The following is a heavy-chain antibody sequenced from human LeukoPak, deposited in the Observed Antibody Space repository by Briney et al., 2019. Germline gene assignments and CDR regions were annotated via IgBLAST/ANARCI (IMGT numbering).Heavy chain of an antibody. V-gene: IGHV1-69*13. J-gene: IGHJ4*02. CDR3: ARDAVKIFGVVMPPHKHEYYFDY. Sequence: SVKVSCKASGGTFSSYAISWVRQAPGQGLEWMGGIFPIFGTANYAQKFQGRVTITADESTSTAYMELSSLRSEDTAVYYCARDAVKIFGVVMPPHKHEYYFDYWGQGTLVTVSS. CDR1: GGTFSSYA. CDR2: IFPIFGTA. D-gene: IGHD3-3*01.